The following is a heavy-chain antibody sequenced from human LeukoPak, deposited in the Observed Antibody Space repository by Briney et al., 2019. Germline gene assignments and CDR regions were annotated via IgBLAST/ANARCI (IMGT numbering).Heavy chain of an antibody. D-gene: IGHD3-10*01. J-gene: IGHJ6*02. Sequence: ASVKVSCKASGYTFTAYFLHWVRQAPGQGLEWMGWINPNSGGTNYAQKFQGRVTMTRDTSISTAYMELSRLRSDDTAVYYCARMVRGDTYYYYGMDVWGQGTTVTVSS. CDR1: GYTFTAYF. V-gene: IGHV1-2*02. CDR3: ARMVRGDTYYYYGMDV. CDR2: INPNSGGT.